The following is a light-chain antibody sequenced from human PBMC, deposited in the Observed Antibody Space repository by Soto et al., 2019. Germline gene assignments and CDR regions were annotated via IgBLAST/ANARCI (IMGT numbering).Light chain of an antibody. V-gene: IGLV2-23*02. Sequence: ALTQPASVSGSRGQSITISCTGTSSNVGSYNFVCWYRQYPGKAPELIIYEVSQRPSTFFNRFSGSKSGNTAPLTISGLQSDDEADYYCCSYAGNNALVFGGGTKVTVL. J-gene: IGLJ3*02. CDR1: SSNVGSYNF. CDR2: EVS. CDR3: CSYAGNNALV.